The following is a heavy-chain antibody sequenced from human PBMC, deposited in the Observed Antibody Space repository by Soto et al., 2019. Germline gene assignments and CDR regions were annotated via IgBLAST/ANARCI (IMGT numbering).Heavy chain of an antibody. CDR3: ARDPAVGQYGMDV. Sequence: SETLSLTCAVSGGSISSGGYSWSWMRQPPGKGLEWIANFFIGGNTNYNPSLKSRVTISVDTSKNQFSLKLSSVTAADTAVYYCARDPAVGQYGMDVWGQGTTVTVSS. J-gene: IGHJ6*02. D-gene: IGHD2-2*01. CDR1: GGSISSGGYS. CDR2: FFIGGNT. V-gene: IGHV4-61*08.